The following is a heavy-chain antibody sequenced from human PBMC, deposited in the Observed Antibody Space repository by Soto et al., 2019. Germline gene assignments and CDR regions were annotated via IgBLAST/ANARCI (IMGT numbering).Heavy chain of an antibody. CDR3: AKTVSIGWFDP. CDR2: ISSSGDT. V-gene: IGHV4-30-4*01. J-gene: IGHJ5*02. CDR1: GGSISTDDYF. Sequence: SETLSLTCTVSGGSISTDDYFWSWIRQSPGKGLEWIGYISSSGDTYYKPSLKSRPNIRVDTSKNQFSLNLKSVTAADTAVYFCAKTVSIGWFDPWGLGTLVTVSS. D-gene: IGHD4-17*01.